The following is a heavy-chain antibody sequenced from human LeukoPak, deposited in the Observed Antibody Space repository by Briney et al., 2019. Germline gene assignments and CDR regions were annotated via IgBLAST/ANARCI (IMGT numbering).Heavy chain of an antibody. CDR2: INPNSGGT. Sequence: ASVKVSCKASGYTFTGYCMHWVRQAPGQGLEWMGWINPNSGGTKYAQKFQGGVTLTRDTSISTAYMELSRLRSDDTAVYYCARGETVYGGAIVYWGQGTLVTVSS. J-gene: IGHJ4*02. D-gene: IGHD3-16*02. CDR3: ARGETVYGGAIVY. CDR1: GYTFTGYC. V-gene: IGHV1-2*02.